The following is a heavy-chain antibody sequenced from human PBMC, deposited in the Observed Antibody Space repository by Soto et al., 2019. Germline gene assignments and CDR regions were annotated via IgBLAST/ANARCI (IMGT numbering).Heavy chain of an antibody. CDR1: GGSISSCGYS. D-gene: IGHD2-21*02. J-gene: IGHJ6*02. Sequence: SETLSLTCAVSGGSISSCGYSWSLIRQPPGKGLEWIGYIQHGGSTYYNPSLKSRVTISVDRSKNQFSLKLTSVTAADTAVYYCARDLWGYCGADCYPLDVWGQGTTVTVSS. CDR2: IQHGGST. V-gene: IGHV4-30-2*01. CDR3: ARDLWGYCGADCYPLDV.